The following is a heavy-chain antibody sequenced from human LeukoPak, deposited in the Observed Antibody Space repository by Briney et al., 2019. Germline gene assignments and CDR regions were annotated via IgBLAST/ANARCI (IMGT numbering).Heavy chain of an antibody. Sequence: GGSLRLSCAASGFTFSGSAMHWVRQASGKGLEWVGRIRSKANSYATAYAASVKGRFTISRDDSKNTAYLQMNSLKTEDTAVYYCRASVVTASNWFDPWGQGTLVTVSS. CDR1: GFTFSGSA. J-gene: IGHJ5*02. CDR2: IRSKANSYAT. V-gene: IGHV3-73*01. CDR3: RASVVTASNWFDP. D-gene: IGHD2-21*02.